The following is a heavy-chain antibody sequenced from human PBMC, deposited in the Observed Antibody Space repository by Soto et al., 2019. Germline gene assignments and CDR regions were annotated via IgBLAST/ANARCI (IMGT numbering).Heavy chain of an antibody. J-gene: IGHJ2*01. CDR3: ARVERYYDILTGRIEGYFDL. CDR1: GFTFSDYY. Sequence: GGSLRLSCAASGFTFSDYYMSWIRQAPGKGLEWVSYISSSGSTIYYADSVKGRFTISRDNAKNSLYLQMNSLRAEDTAVYYCARVERYYDILTGRIEGYFDLWGRGTLVTVSS. D-gene: IGHD3-9*01. V-gene: IGHV3-11*01. CDR2: ISSSGSTI.